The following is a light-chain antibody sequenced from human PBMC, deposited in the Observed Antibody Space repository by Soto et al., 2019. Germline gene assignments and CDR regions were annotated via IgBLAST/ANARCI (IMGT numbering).Light chain of an antibody. CDR1: ESFSTNR. CDR2: GAS. J-gene: IGKJ2*01. CDR3: QQYGPSPGYT. V-gene: IGKV3-20*01. Sequence: EIVLTQSPGTLSLSPGERATLSCRASESFSTNRLAWYQQKPGQAPRLLIYGASTRATGIPDRFSGSGSGTDFTITISRLEPEDYAVYYCQQYGPSPGYTFGQGTKLDIK.